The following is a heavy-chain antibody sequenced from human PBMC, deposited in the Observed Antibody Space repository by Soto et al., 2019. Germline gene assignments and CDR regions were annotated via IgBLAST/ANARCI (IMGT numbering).Heavy chain of an antibody. J-gene: IGHJ6*02. CDR3: AGYCSSSICPEYHYFALEV. CDR2: ISDGAST. CDR1: GGSIYTYY. V-gene: IGHV4-59*01. D-gene: IGHD2-2*01. Sequence: SETLSLTCNVSGGSIYTYYLNWIRQSPGKGLEWIGYISDGASTNYNPSLKRRVTISVDTSKNQVSLKMSTVSAPDTARYFCAGYCSSSICPEYHYFALEVWGQGTTVTVSS.